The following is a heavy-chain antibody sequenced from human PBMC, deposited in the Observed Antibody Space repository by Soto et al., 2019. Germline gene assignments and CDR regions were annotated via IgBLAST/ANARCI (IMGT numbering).Heavy chain of an antibody. CDR1: GFTFSSYS. CDR2: ISSSSSTI. Sequence: GGSLRLSCAASGFTFSSYSMNWVRQAPGKGLEWVSYISSSSSTIYYADSVKGRFTISRDNAKNSLYLQMNSLRAEDTAVYYCARRGGDYIWGSYLTIYYMDVWGKGTTVTVSS. D-gene: IGHD3-16*02. CDR3: ARRGGDYIWGSYLTIYYMDV. V-gene: IGHV3-48*01. J-gene: IGHJ6*03.